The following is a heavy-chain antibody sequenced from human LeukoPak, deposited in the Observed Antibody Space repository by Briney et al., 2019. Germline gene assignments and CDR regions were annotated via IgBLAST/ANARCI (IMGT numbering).Heavy chain of an antibody. J-gene: IGHJ5*01. CDR1: GYTFTGYY. CDR2: VNPNSGDT. D-gene: IGHD1-26*01. Sequence: GASVKVSCKASGYTFTGYYLHWVRQAPGQGLERMGCVNPNSGDTNYAQKFQGSVTMTRDTSISTVYMELSRLRSDDTAVYYCARASGSYWWFDSWGQGTLVTVSS. V-gene: IGHV1-2*02. CDR3: ARASGSYWWFDS.